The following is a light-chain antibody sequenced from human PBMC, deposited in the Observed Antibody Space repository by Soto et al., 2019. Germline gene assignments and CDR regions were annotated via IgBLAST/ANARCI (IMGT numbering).Light chain of an antibody. Sequence: SYDLAQPPSVSVAPGQTARITCGGNDIGSKRVHWYQQKPGQAPVLVVYDDSDRPSGIPERFSGSNSGNTATLAISRVEAGDEADYSCQVWDTSSDHYVFGSGTKVTVL. CDR3: QVWDTSSDHYV. CDR1: DIGSKR. V-gene: IGLV3-21*02. CDR2: DDS. J-gene: IGLJ1*01.